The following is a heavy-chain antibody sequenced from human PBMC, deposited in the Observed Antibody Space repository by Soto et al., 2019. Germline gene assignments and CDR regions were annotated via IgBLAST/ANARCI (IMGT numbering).Heavy chain of an antibody. CDR1: GSMFTNYW. CDR3: ARRVTSSTGWDY. V-gene: IGHV5-51*01. CDR2: IHGGDSNT. J-gene: IGHJ4*02. Sequence: GESLKISCKGSGSMFTNYWIGWVRQMPGKGLEWMGIIHGGDSNTRYSPSFDGQVTISTDKSINTAYLQWSSLKASDTAMYYCARRVTSSTGWDYWGQGTLVTVSS. D-gene: IGHD6-19*01.